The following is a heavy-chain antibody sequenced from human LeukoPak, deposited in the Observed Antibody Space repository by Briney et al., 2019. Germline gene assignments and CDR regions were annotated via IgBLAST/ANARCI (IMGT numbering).Heavy chain of an antibody. D-gene: IGHD3-3*01. Sequence: PGGSLRLSCAASGFTFSNYYMSWVRQPPGKGREWIGSIYYSGSTYDNPSLKSRVTISVDTSKNQFSLKLSSVTAADTAVYYCARRYYDFWSGYIDYWGQGTLVTVSS. CDR3: ARRYYDFWSGYIDY. CDR2: IYYSGST. V-gene: IGHV4-39*01. J-gene: IGHJ4*02. CDR1: GFTFSNYY.